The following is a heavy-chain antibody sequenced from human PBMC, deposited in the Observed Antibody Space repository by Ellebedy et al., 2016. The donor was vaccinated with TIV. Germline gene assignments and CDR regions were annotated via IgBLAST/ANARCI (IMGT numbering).Heavy chain of an antibody. CDR2: INPNSSGS. J-gene: IGHJ5*02. CDR1: GYTFTGYY. V-gene: IGHV1-2*04. CDR3: AGAPSIVYGSGSYRFAP. D-gene: IGHD3-10*01. Sequence: AASVKVSCKASGYTFTGYYMHWVRQAPGQGLEWMGLINPNSSGSNYAQKFQGWVTMTRDTSISTAYMELSRQGSDDTAVYYCAGAPSIVYGSGSYRFAPWGQGTLVTVSS.